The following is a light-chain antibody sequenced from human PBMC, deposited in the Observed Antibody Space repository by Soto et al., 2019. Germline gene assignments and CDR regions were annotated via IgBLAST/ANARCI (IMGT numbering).Light chain of an antibody. Sequence: EILMTQSPVTLSVSPGERATLSCRASQSVSSNLAWYQQKPGQAPSLLIYGAFTRATGIPARFSGTGSGTEFTLTISSLQSEDFAVYYCQQYGSSPRTFGQGTKVDI. V-gene: IGKV3-15*01. CDR1: QSVSSN. CDR2: GAF. J-gene: IGKJ1*01. CDR3: QQYGSSPRT.